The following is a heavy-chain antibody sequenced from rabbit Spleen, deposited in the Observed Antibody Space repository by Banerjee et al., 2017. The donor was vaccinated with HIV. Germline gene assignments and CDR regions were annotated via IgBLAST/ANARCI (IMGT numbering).Heavy chain of an antibody. CDR2: IYAGGDGST. D-gene: IGHD2-1*01. V-gene: IGHV1S45*01. CDR1: GFSFSSSYW. J-gene: IGHJ4*01. Sequence: QQQLEESGGGLVQPEGSLTLTCTASGFSFSSSYWICWVRQAPGKGLEWIGCIYAGGDGSTYYASWVKGRFTISKTSSTTVTLQMTSLTAADTATYLCAGDRDGVTWAYFNLWGPGTLVTVS. CDR3: AGDRDGVTWAYFNL.